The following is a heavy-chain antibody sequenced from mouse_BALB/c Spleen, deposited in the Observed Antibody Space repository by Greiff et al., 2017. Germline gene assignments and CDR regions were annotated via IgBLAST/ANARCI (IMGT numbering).Heavy chain of an antibody. Sequence: VQLQESEAELVRPGVSVKISCKGSGYTFSSYWIEWVKQRPGHGLEWIGEILPGSGSTNYNEKFKGKATFTADTSSNTAYMQLSSLTSEDSAVYYCARCDGRIWYFDVWGAGTTVTVSS. V-gene: IGHV1-9*01. J-gene: IGHJ1*01. CDR3: ARCDGRIWYFDV. D-gene: IGHD2-3*01. CDR1: GYTFSSYW. CDR2: ILPGSGST.